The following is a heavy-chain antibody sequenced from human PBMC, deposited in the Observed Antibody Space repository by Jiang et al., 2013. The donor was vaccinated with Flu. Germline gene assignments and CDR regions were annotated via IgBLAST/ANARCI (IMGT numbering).Heavy chain of an antibody. V-gene: IGHV3-23*01. D-gene: IGHD4-17*01. Sequence: CAASGFTFSSYAMSWVRQAPGKGLEWVSAISGSGGSTYYADSVKGRFAISRDNSKNTLYLQMNSLRAEDTAVYYCAKDPDYGDLLGFDYWGQGTLVTVSS. CDR3: AKDPDYGDLLGFDY. CDR2: ISGSGGST. J-gene: IGHJ4*02. CDR1: GFTFSSYA.